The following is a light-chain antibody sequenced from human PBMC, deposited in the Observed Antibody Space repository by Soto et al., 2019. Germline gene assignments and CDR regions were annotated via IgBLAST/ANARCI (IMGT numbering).Light chain of an antibody. CDR3: QQRLNWQFT. CDR2: DAS. Sequence: DIGITESPATLSGTRGERATLPCRASQSVSSYLAWYQQKPGQAPRLLIYDASNRATGIPARFSGSGSGTDFTLTSSSLEPEDFAVYYGQQRLNWQFTGGQGTRLEIK. V-gene: IGKV3-11*01. CDR1: QSVSSY. J-gene: IGKJ5*01.